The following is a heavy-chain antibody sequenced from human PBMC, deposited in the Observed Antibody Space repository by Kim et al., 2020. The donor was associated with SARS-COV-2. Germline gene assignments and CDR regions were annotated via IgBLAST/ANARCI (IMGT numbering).Heavy chain of an antibody. D-gene: IGHD3-22*01. Sequence: GGSLRLSCAASGFTFSNFGMHWVRQAPGKGMEWVAVISYDGRSKYYADSVKGRFIIARDNPKNTLYMQMNSLRAEDTAVYHCAKDKDYFENNDYYWSRWFDPWGQGTLVTVSS. J-gene: IGHJ5*02. CDR2: ISYDGRSK. CDR1: GFTFSNFG. V-gene: IGHV3-30*18. CDR3: AKDKDYFENNDYYWSRWFDP.